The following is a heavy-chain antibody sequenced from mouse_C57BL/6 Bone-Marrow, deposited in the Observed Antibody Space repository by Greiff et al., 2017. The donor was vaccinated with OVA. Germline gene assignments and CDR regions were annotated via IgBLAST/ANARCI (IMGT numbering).Heavy chain of an antibody. V-gene: IGHV1-15*01. CDR3: PVAYYSNGGYFDV. CDR2: IDPETGGT. CDR1: GYTFTDYE. Sequence: QVQLQQSGAELVRPGASVTLSCKASGYTFTDYEMHWVKQTPVHGLEWIGAIDPETGGTAYNQKFKGKAILTADKSSSTAYMELRSLTSEDSAVYYCPVAYYSNGGYFDVWGTGTTVTVSS. D-gene: IGHD2-5*01. J-gene: IGHJ1*03.